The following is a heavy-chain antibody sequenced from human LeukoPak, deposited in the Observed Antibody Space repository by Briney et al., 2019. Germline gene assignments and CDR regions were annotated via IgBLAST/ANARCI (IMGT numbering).Heavy chain of an antibody. D-gene: IGHD3-10*01. CDR1: GGSIISYY. CDR2: IYYSGST. J-gene: IGHJ4*02. CDR3: ARRGMDYYGSGSYYRYYFDY. Sequence: SETLSLTCTVSGGSIISYYWSWIRQPPGKGLEWIGYIYYSGSTNYNPSLKSRVTISVDTSKNQFSLKLSSVTAADTAVYYCARRGMDYYGSGSYYRYYFDYWGQGTLVTVSS. V-gene: IGHV4-59*01.